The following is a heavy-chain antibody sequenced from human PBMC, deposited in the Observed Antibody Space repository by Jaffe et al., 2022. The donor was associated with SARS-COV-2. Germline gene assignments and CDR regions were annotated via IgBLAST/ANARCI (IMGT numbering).Heavy chain of an antibody. D-gene: IGHD2-15*01. CDR2: ISAYNGDT. J-gene: IGHJ4*02. Sequence: QVHLVQSGPEVKKPGASVRVSCTTSGYMFTSYGITWVRQAPGRGLEWVGWISAYNGDTSYAQKLQDRVFMTTHTSARTAYMELRSLTSDDTAVYYCARSRRSDTVILVRATFDFDYWGQGSLITVSS. CDR3: ARSRRSDTVILVRATFDFDY. CDR1: GYMFTSYG. V-gene: IGHV1-18*01.